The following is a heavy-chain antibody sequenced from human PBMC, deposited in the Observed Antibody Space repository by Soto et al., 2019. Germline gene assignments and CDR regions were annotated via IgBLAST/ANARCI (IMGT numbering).Heavy chain of an antibody. D-gene: IGHD1-26*01. CDR3: AHGPRGGSYVVFDY. CDR2: IYWDDDK. Sequence: QITLKESGPTLVKPTQTLTLTCTFSGFSLSTSGVGVGWIRQPPGKALEWLALIYWDDDKRYSPSLKSRLTITKDTSKNQVVLTMTNMDPVDTATYYCAHGPRGGSYVVFDYWGQGTLVTVSS. J-gene: IGHJ4*02. V-gene: IGHV2-5*02. CDR1: GFSLSTSGVG.